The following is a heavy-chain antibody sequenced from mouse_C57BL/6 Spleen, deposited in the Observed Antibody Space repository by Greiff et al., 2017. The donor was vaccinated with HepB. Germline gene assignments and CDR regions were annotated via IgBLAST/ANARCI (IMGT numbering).Heavy chain of an antibody. CDR2: INPGSGGT. D-gene: IGHD3-2*02. CDR3: ARRGDSSGTDY. J-gene: IGHJ2*01. Sequence: QVQLQQSGAELVRPGTSVKVSCKASGYAFTNYLIEWVKQRPGQGLEWIGVINPGSGGTNYNEKFKGKATLTADKSSSTAYMQLSSLTSEDSAVYFCARRGDSSGTDYWGQGTTLTVSS. V-gene: IGHV1-54*01. CDR1: GYAFTNYL.